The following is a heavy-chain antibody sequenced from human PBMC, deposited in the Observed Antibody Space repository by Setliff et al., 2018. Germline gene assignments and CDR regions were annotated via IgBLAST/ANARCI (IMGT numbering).Heavy chain of an antibody. CDR3: ARGRNIAARLLDS. CDR1: GGSIRSGSYY. Sequence: PSETLSLTCTVSGGSIRSGSYYWAWIRQPAGKGLEWIGQIYTSWSTNYNPSLKSRVTISIDTSKDQFSLKLISMTAADTAVYYCARGRNIAARLLDSWGQGTLVTVSS. V-gene: IGHV4-61*09. J-gene: IGHJ4*02. CDR2: IYTSWST. D-gene: IGHD6-6*01.